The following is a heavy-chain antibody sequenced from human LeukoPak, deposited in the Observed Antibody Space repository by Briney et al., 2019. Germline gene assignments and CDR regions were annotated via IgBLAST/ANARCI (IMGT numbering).Heavy chain of an antibody. CDR3: APLDRSGYFHDY. J-gene: IGHJ4*02. D-gene: IGHD3-22*01. V-gene: IGHV3-7*01. CDR2: IKQDGSEE. CDR1: GFTFSNSW. Sequence: GGSLRLSCAASGFTFSNSWMSWVRQAPGKGLEWVANIKQDGSEEHYVDSGKGRFTISRDNAKNSLYLQMNSLRAEDTAVYYCAPLDRSGYFHDYWGQGTLVTVSS.